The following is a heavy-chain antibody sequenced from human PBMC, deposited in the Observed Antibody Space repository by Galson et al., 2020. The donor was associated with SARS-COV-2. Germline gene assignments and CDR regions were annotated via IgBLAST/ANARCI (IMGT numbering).Heavy chain of an antibody. J-gene: IGHJ5*01. CDR2: IKQDGSQK. CDR3: ARLGGGGDFYSHWFDP. Sequence: GGSLRLSCVASGLTFSSYWISWVRHPPGKVLEWVANIKQDGSQKYYVDSVKGRFTISRDNAKNSLYLQMNSLRAEDTAVYYCARLGGGGDFYSHWFDPWGQGTLVTVSP. CDR1: GLTFSSYW. V-gene: IGHV3-7*01. D-gene: IGHD3-16*01.